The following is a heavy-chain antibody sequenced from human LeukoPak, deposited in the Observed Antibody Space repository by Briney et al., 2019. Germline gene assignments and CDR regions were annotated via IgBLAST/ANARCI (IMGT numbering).Heavy chain of an antibody. Sequence: TSVTLSCKASGGTFSSYAISWVRQAPGQGLEWMGGIIPIFGTANYAQKFQGRVTITADESTSTAYMELSSLRSEDTAVYYCARRYCSSTSCYNDAFDIWAGGTIVSFSS. CDR2: IIPIFGTA. D-gene: IGHD2-2*01. J-gene: IGHJ3*02. CDR3: ARRYCSSTSCYNDAFDI. V-gene: IGHV1-69*13. CDR1: GGTFSSYA.